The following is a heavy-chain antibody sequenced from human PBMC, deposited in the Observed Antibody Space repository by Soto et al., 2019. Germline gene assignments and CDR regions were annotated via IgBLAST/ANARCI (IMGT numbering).Heavy chain of an antibody. D-gene: IGHD2-8*01. CDR2: INPNRGGT. V-gene: IGHV1-2*02. CDR1: GYTFTGYY. Sequence: ASVKDSCKASGYTFTGYYMHWVRQAPGQGLEWMGWINPNRGGTNYAQKFQGRVTMTRDTSISTAYMELNRLRSDDTAVDYCARDRDCTNGVCISVLAIWGQGTMVTVSS. CDR3: ARDRDCTNGVCISVLAI. J-gene: IGHJ3*02.